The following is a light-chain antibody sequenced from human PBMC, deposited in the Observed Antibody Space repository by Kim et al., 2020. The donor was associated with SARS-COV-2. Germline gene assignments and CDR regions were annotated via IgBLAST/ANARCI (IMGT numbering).Light chain of an antibody. CDR3: QQFRSYPYT. CDR1: QGVRDIF. CDR2: AAS. J-gene: IGKJ2*01. Sequence: IQLTQSPSSLSASVGDRVSITCRASQGVRDIFVAWYQQKPGKAPNLLIYAASTLQSGVPPRFSGSGSETDFTLTISSLQPEDFATYYCQQFRSYPYTGGQGTKLEI. V-gene: IGKV1-9*01.